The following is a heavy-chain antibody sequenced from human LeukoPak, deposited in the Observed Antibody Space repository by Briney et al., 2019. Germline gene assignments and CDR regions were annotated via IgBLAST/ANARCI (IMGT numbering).Heavy chain of an antibody. CDR2: IYHSGST. J-gene: IGHJ5*02. CDR1: GGSFSGYY. Sequence: SETLSLTCAVYGGSFSGYYWSWIRQPPGKGLEWIGSIYHSGSTYYNPSLKSRVTISVDTSKNQFSLKLSSVTAADTAVYYCARDLGYYDSSGFFDPWGQGTLVTVSS. V-gene: IGHV4-34*01. CDR3: ARDLGYYDSSGFFDP. D-gene: IGHD3-22*01.